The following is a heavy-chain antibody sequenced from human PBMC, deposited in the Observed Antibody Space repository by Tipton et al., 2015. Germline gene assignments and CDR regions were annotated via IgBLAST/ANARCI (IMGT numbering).Heavy chain of an antibody. J-gene: IGHJ4*02. CDR3: GREDRGLSSGAY. Sequence: SLRLSCEASGFTFSDYRMTWVRQAPGKGLEWVANIGQDGGGTHYADSVKGRFTISRDNAQNSLYLQMNSLRAEDTAMYYCGREDRGLSSGAYWGEGTLVSVSS. CDR2: IGQDGGGT. D-gene: IGHD6-19*01. CDR1: GFTFSDYR. V-gene: IGHV3-7*01.